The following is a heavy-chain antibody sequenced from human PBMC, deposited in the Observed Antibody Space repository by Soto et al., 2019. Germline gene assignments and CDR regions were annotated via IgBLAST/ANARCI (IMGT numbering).Heavy chain of an antibody. V-gene: IGHV4-38-2*02. J-gene: IGHJ5*02. D-gene: IGHD1-1*01. CDR3: ARDHCKWYSCPIGNFDP. CDR2: IYHSGST. CDR1: GYSISSGYY. Sequence: ETLSLTCAVSGYSISSGYYWGWIRQPPGKGLEWIGSIYHSGSTYYNPSLKSRVTISVDTSKNQFSLKLSSVTAADTAVYYCARDHCKWYSCPIGNFDPWGQGSLVTVSS.